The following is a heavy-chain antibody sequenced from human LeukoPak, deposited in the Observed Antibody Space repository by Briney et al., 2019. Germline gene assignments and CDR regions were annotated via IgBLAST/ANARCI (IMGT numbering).Heavy chain of an antibody. Sequence: PGGSLRLSCAASGFTVSSNYMSWVRQAPGKGLEWVSVIYSGGSTYYADSVKGRFTISRDNSKNTLYLQVNSLRAEDTAVYYCATTTVTTDFDYWGQGTLVTVSS. J-gene: IGHJ4*02. CDR1: GFTVSSNY. D-gene: IGHD4-17*01. V-gene: IGHV3-66*01. CDR2: IYSGGST. CDR3: ATTTVTTDFDY.